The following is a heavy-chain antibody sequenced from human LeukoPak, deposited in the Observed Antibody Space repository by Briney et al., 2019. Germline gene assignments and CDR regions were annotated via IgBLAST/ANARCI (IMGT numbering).Heavy chain of an antibody. V-gene: IGHV4-30-4*01. J-gene: IGHJ4*02. CDR2: IYYSGST. Sequence: PSETLSLTCTVSGGSISSGDYYWSWIRQPPGKGLEWIGYIYYSGSTYYNPSLKSRVTISVDTSKNQFSLKLSPVTAADTAVYYCARVKVSSGYYLGGIDYWGQGTLVTVSS. CDR1: GGSISSGDYY. D-gene: IGHD3-22*01. CDR3: ARVKVSSGYYLGGIDY.